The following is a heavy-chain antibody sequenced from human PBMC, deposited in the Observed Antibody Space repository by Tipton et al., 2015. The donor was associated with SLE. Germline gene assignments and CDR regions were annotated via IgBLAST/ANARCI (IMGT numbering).Heavy chain of an antibody. Sequence: TLSLTCTVSDGSISSGSYYWSWIRQPAGKGLEWIGRIYTSGSTNYNPSLKSRVTISVDTSKNQFPLKLSSVTAADTVVYYCASYGGSSWGDAFDIWGQGTMVTVSS. V-gene: IGHV4-61*02. CDR3: ASYGGSSWGDAFDI. D-gene: IGHD6-13*01. CDR1: DGSISSGSYY. CDR2: IYTSGST. J-gene: IGHJ3*02.